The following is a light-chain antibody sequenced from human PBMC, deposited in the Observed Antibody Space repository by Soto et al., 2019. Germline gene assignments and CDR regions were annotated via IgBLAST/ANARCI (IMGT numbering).Light chain of an antibody. CDR2: GAS. J-gene: IGKJ4*01. Sequence: EIVLTQSPGTLSLSPGERATLSCRASQSVSSSYLAWYQQKPGQAPRLLIYGASSRATGIPDRFSGSGSGTDFTLTISRLEPEDFEVYYCQQYGSSLLFGGGTKVEIK. V-gene: IGKV3-20*01. CDR3: QQYGSSLL. CDR1: QSVSSSY.